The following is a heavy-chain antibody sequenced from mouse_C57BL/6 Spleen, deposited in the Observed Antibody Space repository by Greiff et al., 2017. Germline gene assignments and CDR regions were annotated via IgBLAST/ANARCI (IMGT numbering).Heavy chain of an antibody. Sequence: EVKLMESGPELLKPGASVKISCKASGYSFTDYNMNWVKQSNGKSLEWIGVINPNYGTTSYNQKFKGKATLTVDQSSSTAYMQLNSLTSEDSAVYYCAREAGYPAWFAYWGQGTLVTVSA. CDR2: INPNYGTT. D-gene: IGHD3-2*02. J-gene: IGHJ3*01. CDR3: AREAGYPAWFAY. CDR1: GYSFTDYN. V-gene: IGHV1-39*01.